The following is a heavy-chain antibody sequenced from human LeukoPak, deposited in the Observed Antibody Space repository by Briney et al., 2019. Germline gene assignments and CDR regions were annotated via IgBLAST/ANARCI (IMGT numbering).Heavy chain of an antibody. D-gene: IGHD4-17*01. Sequence: SETLSLTCAVSGVSFDDYYWSWVRQTPGKGLEWIGEINHSGYTNDNPSPKSRVTLSIDTSRKQFSLNLRSVTVADAGTYYCTRMTTGHDYWGQGTLVTVSP. V-gene: IGHV4-34*01. CDR3: TRMTTGHDY. J-gene: IGHJ4*02. CDR1: GVSFDDYY. CDR2: INHSGYT.